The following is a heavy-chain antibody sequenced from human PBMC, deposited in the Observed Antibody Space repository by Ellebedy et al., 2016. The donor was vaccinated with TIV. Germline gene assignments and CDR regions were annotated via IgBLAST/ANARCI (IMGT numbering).Heavy chain of an antibody. J-gene: IGHJ4*02. CDR2: ISYDGSNK. D-gene: IGHD1-26*01. CDR1: GFTFSSHG. V-gene: IGHV3-30*06. CDR3: ARDQGGSLDY. Sequence: GGSLRLSCAASGFTFSSHGMHWVRQVPGKGLEWVAVISYDGSNKYYADSVKGRFTISRDNSKNTLYLQMNSLRAEDTAVYYCARDQGGSLDYWGQGTLVTVSS.